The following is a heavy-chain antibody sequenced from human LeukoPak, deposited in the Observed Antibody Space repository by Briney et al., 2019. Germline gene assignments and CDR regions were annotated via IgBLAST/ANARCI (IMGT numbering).Heavy chain of an antibody. J-gene: IGHJ4*02. V-gene: IGHV3-21*01. CDR3: AKDTKTFYYFDY. Sequence: GGSLRLSCAASGFTFSSYSMNWVRQAPGKGLEWVSSISSSSSYIYYADSVKGRFTISRDNAKNSLYLQMNSLRAEDTAVYYCAKDTKTFYYFDYWGQGTLVTVSS. CDR2: ISSSSSYI. CDR1: GFTFSSYS.